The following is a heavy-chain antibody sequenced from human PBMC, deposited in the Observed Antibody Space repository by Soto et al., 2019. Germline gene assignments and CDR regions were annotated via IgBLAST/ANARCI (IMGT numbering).Heavy chain of an antibody. D-gene: IGHD3-9*01. V-gene: IGHV1-69*01. Sequence: QVQLVQSGAEVKKPGSSVKVSCKASGGTFSSYAISWVRQAPGQGLEWMGGIIPIFGTANYAQKFQGRVTITADESTSTAYMELSSVRSEDTAVYYCARDLDPRERTYYDILTGYYFYYYGMDVWGQGTTVTVSS. CDR3: ARDLDPRERTYYDILTGYYFYYYGMDV. J-gene: IGHJ6*02. CDR2: IIPIFGTA. CDR1: GGTFSSYA.